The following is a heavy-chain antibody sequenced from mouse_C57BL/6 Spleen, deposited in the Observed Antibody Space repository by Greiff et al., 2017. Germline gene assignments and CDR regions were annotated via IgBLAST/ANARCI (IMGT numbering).Heavy chain of an antibody. D-gene: IGHD2-3*01. CDR1: GYTFTSYW. Sequence: VQLQQPGAELVMPGASVKLSCKASGYTFTSYWMHWVKQRPGQGLEWIGEIDPSDSYTNYNQKFKGKSTLTVDKSSSTAYMQLSSLTSEDSAVYYCARRASDGYYDYWGQGTTLTVSS. V-gene: IGHV1-69*01. CDR2: IDPSDSYT. CDR3: ARRASDGYYDY. J-gene: IGHJ2*01.